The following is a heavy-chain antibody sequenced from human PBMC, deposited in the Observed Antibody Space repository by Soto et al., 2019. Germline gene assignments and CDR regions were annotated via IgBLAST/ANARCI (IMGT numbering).Heavy chain of an antibody. CDR3: AKDLGVVVAATFTGAVAVAGTSDY. Sequence: GGSLRLSCAASGFTFSSYAMSWVRQAPGKGLEWVSAISGSGGSTYYADSVKGRFTISRDNSKNTLYLQMNSLRAEDTAVYYCAKDLGVVVAATFTGAVAVAGTSDYWGQGTLVTVSS. V-gene: IGHV3-23*01. D-gene: IGHD2-15*01. J-gene: IGHJ4*02. CDR2: ISGSGGST. CDR1: GFTFSSYA.